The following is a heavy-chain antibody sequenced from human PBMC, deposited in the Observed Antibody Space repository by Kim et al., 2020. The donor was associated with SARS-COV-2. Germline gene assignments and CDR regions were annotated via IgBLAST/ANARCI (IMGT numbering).Heavy chain of an antibody. V-gene: IGHV3-11*06. Sequence: GGSLRLSCAASGFIFSGYYMTWIRQAPGKGLEWVSYISRSSCNTNYADSVKGRFTISRDDAKNSLYLQMNSLRAEDTAVYYCASNRRVISIAAVDIWVLG. D-gene: IGHD3-3*02. CDR3: ASNRRVISIAAVDI. J-gene: IGHJ3*02. CDR1: GFIFSGYY. CDR2: ISRSSCNT.